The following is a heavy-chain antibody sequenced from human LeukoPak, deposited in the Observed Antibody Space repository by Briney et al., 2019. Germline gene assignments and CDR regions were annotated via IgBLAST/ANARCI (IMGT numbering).Heavy chain of an antibody. CDR1: GGSINSGGYY. CDR2: IYYSGST. Sequence: SETLSLTCTVSGGSINSGGYYWSWIRQHPGKGLEWIGYIYYSGSTYYNPSLKSRITISLDTSKNQFSLKLSSVTAADTAVYYCAGGRRDGYNFDYWGQGTLVTVSS. CDR3: AGGRRDGYNFDY. V-gene: IGHV4-31*03. D-gene: IGHD5-24*01. J-gene: IGHJ4*02.